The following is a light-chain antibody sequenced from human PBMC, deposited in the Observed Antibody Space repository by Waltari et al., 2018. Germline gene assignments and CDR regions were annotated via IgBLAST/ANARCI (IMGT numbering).Light chain of an antibody. J-gene: IGLJ3*02. Sequence: QLVLTQSPSASASLGASVKLTCTLSSGHSTNIIAWLQQQPEKGHRYLMNVNSDGSHNKGVGIPDRFSGSSSGAERYLTIASLQSEDEADYYWQTGGHGTWVFGGGTRLTVL. CDR3: QTGGHGTWV. CDR1: SGHSTNI. V-gene: IGLV4-69*01. CDR2: VNSDGSH.